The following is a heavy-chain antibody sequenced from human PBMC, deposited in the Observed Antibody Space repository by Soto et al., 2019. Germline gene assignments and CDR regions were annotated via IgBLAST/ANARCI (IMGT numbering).Heavy chain of an antibody. V-gene: IGHV1-46*03. CDR1: GYTFTSYY. Sequence: ASVKVSCKASGYTFTSYYMHWVRQAPGQGLEWMGIINPSGGSTSYAQKFQGRVTMTRDTSTSTVYMELSSLRSEDTAVYYCARGGPVVVVAATYYYFDYWGQGTLVTVSS. CDR2: INPSGGST. D-gene: IGHD2-15*01. J-gene: IGHJ4*02. CDR3: ARGGPVVVVAATYYYFDY.